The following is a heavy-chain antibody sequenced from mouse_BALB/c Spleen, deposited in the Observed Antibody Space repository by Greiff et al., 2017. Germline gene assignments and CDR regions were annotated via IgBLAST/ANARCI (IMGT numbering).Heavy chain of an antibody. CDR2: ISYDGSN. Sequence: DVKLQESGPGLVKPSQSLSLTCSVTGYSITSGYYWNWIRQFPGNKLEWMGYISYDGSNNYNPSLKNRISITRDTSKNQFFLKLNSVTTEDTATYYCAREDYHWYFDVWGAGTTVTVSS. CDR1: GYSITSGYY. D-gene: IGHD2-4*01. J-gene: IGHJ1*01. CDR3: AREDYHWYFDV. V-gene: IGHV3-6*02.